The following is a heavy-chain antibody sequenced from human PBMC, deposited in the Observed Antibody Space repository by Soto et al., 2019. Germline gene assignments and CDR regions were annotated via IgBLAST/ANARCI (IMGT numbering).Heavy chain of an antibody. Sequence: EVQLVESGGGLVQPGGSLRLSCAASGFTFDDYGMSWVRQAPGKGLEWVSGINWNGSSTGYADSVKGRFTISRDNAKNSLYLQMNSLRAEVTALYHCARGGDWNDNYYYYNMDVWGKGTTVTVYS. CDR2: INWNGSST. J-gene: IGHJ6*04. D-gene: IGHD1-1*01. CDR3: ARGGDWNDNYYYYNMDV. CDR1: GFTFDDYG. V-gene: IGHV3-20*01.